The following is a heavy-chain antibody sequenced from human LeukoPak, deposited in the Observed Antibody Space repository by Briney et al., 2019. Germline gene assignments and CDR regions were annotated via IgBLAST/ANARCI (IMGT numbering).Heavy chain of an antibody. CDR2: IYHSGST. D-gene: IGHD2-21*02. CDR3: ARASLAYCGGDCYYCWYFDL. V-gene: IGHV4-30-2*01. Sequence: SQTLSLTCAVSGGSISSGGYSWSWIRQPPGKGLEWIGYIYHSGSTYYNPSLKSRVTISVDRSKNQFSLKLSSVTAADTAVYYCARASLAYCGGDCYYCWYFDLWGRGTLVTVSS. CDR1: GGSISSGGYS. J-gene: IGHJ2*01.